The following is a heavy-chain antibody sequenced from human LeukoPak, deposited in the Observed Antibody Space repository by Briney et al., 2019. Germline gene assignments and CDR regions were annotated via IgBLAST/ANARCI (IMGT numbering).Heavy chain of an antibody. D-gene: IGHD6-13*01. CDR1: GGSFSGYY. CDR2: INHSGSA. J-gene: IGHJ4*02. V-gene: IGHV4-34*01. Sequence: IPSETLSLTCAVYGGSFSGYYWSWIRQPPGKGLEWIGEINHSGSANYNPSLKSRVTISVDTSKNQFSLKLSSVTAADTAVYYCARHGYSSSWYSRPPTDYWGQGTLVTVSS. CDR3: ARHGYSSSWYSRPPTDY.